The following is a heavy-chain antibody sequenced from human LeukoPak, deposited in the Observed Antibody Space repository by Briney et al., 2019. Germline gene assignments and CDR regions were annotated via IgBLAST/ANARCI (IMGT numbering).Heavy chain of an antibody. D-gene: IGHD3-9*01. J-gene: IGHJ5*02. V-gene: IGHV3-30*04. CDR1: GFTFSSHA. CDR3: ARDPEGYYDILTGWTLNWFDP. CDR2: ISYDGSNK. Sequence: PGGSLRLSCAASGFTFSSHAMHWVRQAPGKGLEWVAVISYDGSNKYYADSVKGRFTISRDNSKNTLYLQMNSLRAEDTAVYYCARDPEGYYDILTGWTLNWFDPWGQGTLVTVSS.